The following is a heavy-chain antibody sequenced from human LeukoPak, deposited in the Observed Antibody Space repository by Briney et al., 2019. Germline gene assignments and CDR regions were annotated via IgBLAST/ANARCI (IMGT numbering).Heavy chain of an antibody. D-gene: IGHD2-15*01. CDR1: GDSISGYY. Sequence: NSSETLSLTCTVSGDSISGYYWSWIRQPPGKVLEWIGYIYDIGNTNYNPSLKSRVTISVDTSKNQFSLNLSSVTASDTAVYYCAREYSNWFDPWGQGTLVTVSS. V-gene: IGHV4-59*01. J-gene: IGHJ5*02. CDR2: IYDIGNT. CDR3: AREYSNWFDP.